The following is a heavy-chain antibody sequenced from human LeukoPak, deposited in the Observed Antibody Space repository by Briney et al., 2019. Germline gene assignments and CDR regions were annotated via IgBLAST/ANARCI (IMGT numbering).Heavy chain of an antibody. CDR3: ARDRQRRVTGGGYYYYYMDV. Sequence: SVKVSCKASGGTFSSYAISWVRQAPGQGLEWMGRIIPIFGTANYAQKFQGRVAITTDESTSTAYMELSSLRSEDTAVYYCARDRQRRVTGGGYYYYYMDVWGKGTTVTVSS. CDR1: GGTFSSYA. V-gene: IGHV1-69*05. CDR2: IIPIFGTA. D-gene: IGHD1-14*01. J-gene: IGHJ6*03.